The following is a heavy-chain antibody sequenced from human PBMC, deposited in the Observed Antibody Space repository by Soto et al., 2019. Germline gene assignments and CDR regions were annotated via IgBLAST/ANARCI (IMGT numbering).Heavy chain of an antibody. D-gene: IGHD1-1*01. CDR3: AKGFNWNRVHS. J-gene: IGHJ4*02. CDR2: IYGGGST. CDR1: GFTVSNTY. V-gene: IGHV3-53*01. Sequence: GGSLRLSCEVSGFTVSNTYMSWIRQAPGKGLEWVSIIYGGGSTYYTASVKGRFTISKDNSKNTVSLQMNSLTAEDTALYYCAKGFNWNRVHSWGQGTPVTVSS.